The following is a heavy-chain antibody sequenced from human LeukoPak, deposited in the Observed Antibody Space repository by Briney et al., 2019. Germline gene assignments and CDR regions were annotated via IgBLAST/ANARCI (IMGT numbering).Heavy chain of an antibody. CDR3: ARQFDSSGYYIGVGSFDI. Sequence: SSETLSLTCTVSGGSISSSSYYWGWIRQPPGKGLEWIGSIYYSGSTYYNPSLKSRVTISVDTSKNQFSLKLSSVTAADTAVYYCARQFDSSGYYIGVGSFDIWGQGTMVTVSS. J-gene: IGHJ3*02. D-gene: IGHD3-22*01. CDR2: IYYSGST. V-gene: IGHV4-39*01. CDR1: GGSISSSSYY.